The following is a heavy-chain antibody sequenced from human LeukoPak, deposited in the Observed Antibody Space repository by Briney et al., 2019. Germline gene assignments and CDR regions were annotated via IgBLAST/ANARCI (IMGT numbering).Heavy chain of an antibody. CDR1: GITLSSYW. J-gene: IGHJ4*02. D-gene: IGHD2-2*02. Sequence: PGGSLRLSCAGSGITLSSYWMSWVRQAPGKGLEWVGNIKQDASEKYFVDSLRGRFTISRDNAKNSLCLQMNSLRAEDTAVYYCARSYCSSNSCYRSLDYWGQGTLVTVSS. CDR2: IKQDASEK. V-gene: IGHV3-7*05. CDR3: ARSYCSSNSCYRSLDY.